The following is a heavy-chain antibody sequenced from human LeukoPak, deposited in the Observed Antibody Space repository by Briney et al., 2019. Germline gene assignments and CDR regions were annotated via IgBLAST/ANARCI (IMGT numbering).Heavy chain of an antibody. CDR1: GYTFTGYY. J-gene: IGHJ5*02. CDR3: SLSLGDPLTGDP. V-gene: IGHV1-2*02. D-gene: IGHD3-16*01. Sequence: ASVKVSCTASGYTFTGYYMHWVRQAPGQGLEWMGWINPNSGGTNYAQKFQGRVTMTRDTSISTAYMELSRLRSDDTAVYYCSLSLGDPLTGDPWGQGTLVTVSS. CDR2: INPNSGGT.